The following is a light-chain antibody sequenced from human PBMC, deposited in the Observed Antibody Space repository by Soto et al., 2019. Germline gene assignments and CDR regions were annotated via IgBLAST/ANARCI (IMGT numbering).Light chain of an antibody. CDR2: ENN. Sequence: QSVLTQPPSVSAAPGQKVTISCSGSSSNIGNNYVSWYQQLPGTAPKLLIYENNKRPSGIPDRFSGSKSGTSATLGITGLQTGDEAYYYCGTWDSSLSAGPYVFGTGTKLTVL. J-gene: IGLJ1*01. V-gene: IGLV1-51*02. CDR1: SSNIGNNY. CDR3: GTWDSSLSAGPYV.